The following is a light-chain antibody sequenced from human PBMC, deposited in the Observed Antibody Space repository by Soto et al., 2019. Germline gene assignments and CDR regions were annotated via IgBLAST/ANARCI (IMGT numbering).Light chain of an antibody. J-gene: IGKJ5*01. CDR1: QSVSGSY. V-gene: IGKV3-20*01. CDR3: QQYASSPVT. CDR2: DAS. Sequence: EVMLKPAVGTVSLTQRDRATLSFMASQSVSGSYLAWYQQKPGQAPRLLIYDASSRATGIPDRFSGSGSGTDFTLTISRLEPEDFAVYYCQQYASSPVTFGQGTRLEIK.